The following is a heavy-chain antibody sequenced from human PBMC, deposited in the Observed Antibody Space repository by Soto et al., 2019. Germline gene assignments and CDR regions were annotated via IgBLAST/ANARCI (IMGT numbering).Heavy chain of an antibody. CDR3: ARVPFGSVDYGDYYYYYMDV. D-gene: IGHD4-17*01. CDR1: GGSISSYY. J-gene: IGHJ6*03. CDR2: IYYSGST. Sequence: SETLSLTCTVSGGSISSYYWSWIRQPPGKGLEWIGYIYYSGSTNYNPSLKSRVTISVDTSKNQFSLKLSSVTAADTAVYYCARVPFGSVDYGDYYYYYMDVWGKGTTVTVSS. V-gene: IGHV4-59*01.